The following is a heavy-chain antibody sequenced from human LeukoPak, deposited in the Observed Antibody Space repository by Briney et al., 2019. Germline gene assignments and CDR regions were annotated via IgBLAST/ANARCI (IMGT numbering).Heavy chain of an antibody. CDR3: ARTLAVAGGYHDY. J-gene: IGHJ4*02. V-gene: IGHV4-31*03. D-gene: IGHD6-19*01. Sequence: SQTLSLTCTVSGGSISGGGYYWTWIRQLPGQGLQYIGYVYDSGSTYYNPSLQSRLTLSVDTSKNQFSLKLSSVTAADTAVYYCARTLAVAGGYHDYWGQGTLVTVSS. CDR1: GGSISGGGYY. CDR2: VYDSGST.